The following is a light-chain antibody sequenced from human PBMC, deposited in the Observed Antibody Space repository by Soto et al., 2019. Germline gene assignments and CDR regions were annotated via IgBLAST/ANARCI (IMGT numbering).Light chain of an antibody. CDR1: ESVNHN. CDR2: GAS. CDR3: HQYNNWPPNT. V-gene: IGKV3-15*01. Sequence: DRVMTQSPATLSASPGESTTLSCRASESVNHNLAWYQQKPGQPPRLLIYGASSRAPGVPARFSGSGTGTEFTLTISSLQSEDFAVYYCHQYNNWPPNTFGHGTRLEMK. J-gene: IGKJ5*01.